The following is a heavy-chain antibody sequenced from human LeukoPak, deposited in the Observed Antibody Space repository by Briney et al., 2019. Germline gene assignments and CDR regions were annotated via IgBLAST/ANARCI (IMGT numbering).Heavy chain of an antibody. CDR3: ARVHQRGDCNYLDP. Sequence: GASVKVSCKASGYTFSNYGLSWVRQAPGQGLEWMGWISAYNGDTTFAQNVQDRLTLTTDTSTSTGYMELRSLRSDDTAIYFCARVHQRGDCNYLDPWGQGTLVTVSS. J-gene: IGHJ5*02. D-gene: IGHD1-7*01. CDR2: ISAYNGDT. CDR1: GYTFSNYG. V-gene: IGHV1-18*01.